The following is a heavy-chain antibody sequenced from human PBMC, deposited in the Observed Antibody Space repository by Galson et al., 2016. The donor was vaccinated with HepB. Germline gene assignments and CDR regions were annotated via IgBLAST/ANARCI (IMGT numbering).Heavy chain of an antibody. D-gene: IGHD3-3*01. J-gene: IGHJ4*02. V-gene: IGHV1-2*02. CDR1: EYTFTGYY. CDR3: ARGNFWSGYKNYFDY. Sequence: SVKVSCKASEYTFTGYYIHWVRQAPGQGLEWMGWIDPHSGDTNYAQKFQDRVTLTSDTSISTAYLELSRLRSDDKAIYYCARGNFWSGYKNYFDYWGQGTLVTVSS. CDR2: IDPHSGDT.